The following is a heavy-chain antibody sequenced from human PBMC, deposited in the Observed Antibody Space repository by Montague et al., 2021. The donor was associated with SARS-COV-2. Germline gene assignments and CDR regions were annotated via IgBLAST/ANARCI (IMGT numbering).Heavy chain of an antibody. CDR3: ARGQRGFPF. V-gene: IGHV4-59*01. Sequence: SETLSLTCRVSVESMGHYYWSWIRQPPVQDPETIGYIFYSWTTGYNPSLRSRVSISIDMSNYQFSLQLTSLTSADTAVYYCARGQRGFPFWGQGKLVTVSS. D-gene: IGHD5-12*01. J-gene: IGHJ4*02. CDR2: IFYSWTT. CDR1: VESMGHYY.